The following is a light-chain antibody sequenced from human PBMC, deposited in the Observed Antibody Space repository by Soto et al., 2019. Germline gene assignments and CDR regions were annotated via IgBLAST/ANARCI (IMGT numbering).Light chain of an antibody. J-gene: IGLJ1*01. CDR2: EVS. CDR3: GSYPSTDTPFV. Sequence: QSVVAEPCSVSGSPGQAITISCTGTSTDVGGYNYVSWYQHHPGKGPKLIIYEVSNRPSGVSDRFSGSKSGNKASLIISNLEAEDESDYYCGSYPSTDTPFVFGTGTKVTVL. V-gene: IGLV2-14*01. CDR1: STDVGGYNY.